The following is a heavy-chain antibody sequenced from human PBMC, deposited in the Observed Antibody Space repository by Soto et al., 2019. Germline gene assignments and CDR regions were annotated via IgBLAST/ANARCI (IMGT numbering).Heavy chain of an antibody. CDR1: GGSISSAGYS. J-gene: IGHJ3*02. D-gene: IGHD6-6*01. CDR3: ARGPYSSSSMPGAFDI. V-gene: IGHV4-30-2*01. Sequence: SETLSLTCAVSGGSISSAGYSWSWIRQPPGKGLEWLGYIYHSRSTYYNPSLKSRVTISVDRSKNQFSLKLSSVTAADTAVYYCARGPYSSSSMPGAFDIWGQGSVVTVSS. CDR2: IYHSRST.